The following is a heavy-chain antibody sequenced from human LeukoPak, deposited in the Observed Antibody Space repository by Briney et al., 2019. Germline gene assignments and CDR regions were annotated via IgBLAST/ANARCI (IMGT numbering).Heavy chain of an antibody. J-gene: IGHJ6*02. CDR1: GASVSSGSYY. D-gene: IGHD3-3*01. V-gene: IGHV4-39*07. Sequence: PSETLSLTCTVSGASVSSGSYYWSWIRQPPGRGLEWIGEINHSGSTNYNPSLKSRVTISVDTSKNQFSLKLSSVTAADTAVYYCARSPYYDFWTPSYYYGMDVWGQGTTVTVSS. CDR3: ARSPYYDFWTPSYYYGMDV. CDR2: INHSGST.